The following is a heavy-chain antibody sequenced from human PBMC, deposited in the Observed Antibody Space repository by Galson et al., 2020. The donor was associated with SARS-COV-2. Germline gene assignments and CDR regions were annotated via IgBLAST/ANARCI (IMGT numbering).Heavy chain of an antibody. CDR2: INTNTGNP. Sequence: ASVKVSCKASGYTFTSYAMNWVRQAPGQGLEWMGWINTNTGNPTYAQGFTGRFVFSLDTSVSTAYLQISSLKAEDTAVYYCASRNVNSSGWYLVYFDYWGKGTLVTVSS. CDR1: GYTFTSYA. CDR3: ASRNVNSSGWYLVYFDY. V-gene: IGHV7-4-1*02. J-gene: IGHJ4*02. D-gene: IGHD6-19*01.